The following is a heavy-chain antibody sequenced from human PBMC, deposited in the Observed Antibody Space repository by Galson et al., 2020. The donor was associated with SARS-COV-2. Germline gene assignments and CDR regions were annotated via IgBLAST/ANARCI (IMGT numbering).Heavy chain of an antibody. CDR3: ARDPLSRGRPGDYEVYYYYIMDV. CDR2: IDHGGST. CDR1: GGSFYAYY. Sequence: SETLSLTCVVYGGSFYAYYWTWLRQPPGKGLEWIGEIDHGGSTNYNPSLKSRVTISVDTSKNQFSLKLSSVTAADTAVYYCARDPLSRGRPGDYEVYYYYIMDVWGQGTTVTVSS. D-gene: IGHD4-17*01. J-gene: IGHJ6*02. V-gene: IGHV4-34*01.